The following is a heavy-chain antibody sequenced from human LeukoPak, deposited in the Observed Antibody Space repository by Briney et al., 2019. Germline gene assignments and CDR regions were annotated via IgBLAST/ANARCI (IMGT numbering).Heavy chain of an antibody. CDR3: ARGPLAAVGTIYYYYGMDV. CDR1: GYTFNSYA. D-gene: IGHD6-13*01. Sequence: ASVKVSCKASGYTFNSYAMNWVRQAPGQGLEWMGLINTITGNPTYAPGFTGRFVFSLDTSVTTAYLDLPSLQPADTAVYYCARGPLAAVGTIYYYYGMDVWGQGTTVTVSS. CDR2: INTITGNP. J-gene: IGHJ6*02. V-gene: IGHV7-4-1*01.